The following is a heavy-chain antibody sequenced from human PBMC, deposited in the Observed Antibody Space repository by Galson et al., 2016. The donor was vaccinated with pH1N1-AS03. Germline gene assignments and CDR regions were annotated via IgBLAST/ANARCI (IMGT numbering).Heavy chain of an antibody. D-gene: IGHD4-17*01. V-gene: IGHV3-15*01. Sequence: SLRLSCAASGFTYSNAWMSWVRHAPRKGLEWAGLIKNREKGRTTDYAAPVKGKFPISRKDSKNTLYLQMNSLKTDDTAVYYCTTDDYGDYRGTGAGTNYAFDMWGQGTMVTVSS. J-gene: IGHJ3*02. CDR2: IKNREKGRTT. CDR3: TTDDYGDYRGTGAGTNYAFDM. CDR1: GFTYSNAW.